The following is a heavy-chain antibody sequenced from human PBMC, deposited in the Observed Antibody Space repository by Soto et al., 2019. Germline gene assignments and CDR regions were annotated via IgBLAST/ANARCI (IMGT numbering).Heavy chain of an antibody. V-gene: IGHV1-18*04. J-gene: IGHJ6*02. CDR1: GYTFTSYG. D-gene: IGHD2-2*01. CDR3: ARGGIVGVVPAAIQYYYYGMDV. Sequence: ASVKVSCKASGYTFTSYGISWVRQAPGQGLEWMGWISAYNGNTNYAQKLQGRVTMTTDTSTSTAYMELRSLRSDDTAVYYCARGGIVGVVPAAIQYYYYGMDVWGQGTTVTVSS. CDR2: ISAYNGNT.